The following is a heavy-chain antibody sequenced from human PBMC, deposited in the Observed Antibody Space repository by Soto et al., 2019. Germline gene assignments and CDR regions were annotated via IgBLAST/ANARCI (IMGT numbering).Heavy chain of an antibody. CDR1: GFTFTSYS. CDR2: ISTYNGNT. V-gene: IGHV1-18*04. Sequence: ASVKVSCKASGFTFTSYSVNWVRQAPGQGLEWMGWISTYNGNTSYAQKLQGRVTMTTDISTTTADMELRSLRSDDTAVYYCARDEGSSLYGFDYWGQGTLVTVSS. D-gene: IGHD6-13*01. CDR3: ARDEGSSLYGFDY. J-gene: IGHJ4*02.